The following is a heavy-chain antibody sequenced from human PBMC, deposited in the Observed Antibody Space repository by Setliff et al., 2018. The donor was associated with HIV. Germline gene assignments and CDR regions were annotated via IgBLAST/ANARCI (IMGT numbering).Heavy chain of an antibody. Sequence: SGESLKISCVASGFSFSNYGMHWVRQAPGKGLEWVAVMLYDGSDRKYADSVKGRFTISRDNSKKTLYLQMGSLRPEDTAVYYCAKARSEYQLTAIAFDSWGQGTLVTVSS. CDR2: MLYDGSDR. D-gene: IGHD2-21*02. CDR1: GFSFSNYG. V-gene: IGHV3-30*18. CDR3: AKARSEYQLTAIAFDS. J-gene: IGHJ4*02.